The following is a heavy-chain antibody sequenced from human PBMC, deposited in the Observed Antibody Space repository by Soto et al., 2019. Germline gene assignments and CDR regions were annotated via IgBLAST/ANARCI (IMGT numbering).Heavy chain of an antibody. CDR3: ARLDDSSGYYPGWFDP. CDR2: IYPGDSDT. V-gene: IGHV5-51*01. Sequence: EVQLVQSGAEVKKPGESLKISCKGSGYSFTSYWIGWVRQMPGKGLEWMGIIYPGDSDTRYSPSFQGQVTISADKSISTAYLQWSSLKASDTAMYYCARLDDSSGYYPGWFDPWGQGTLVTVSS. J-gene: IGHJ5*02. CDR1: GYSFTSYW. D-gene: IGHD3-22*01.